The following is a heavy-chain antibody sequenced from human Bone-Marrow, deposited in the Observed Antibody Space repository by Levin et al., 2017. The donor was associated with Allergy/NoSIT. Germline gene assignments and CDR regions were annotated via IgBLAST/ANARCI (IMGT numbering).Heavy chain of an antibody. CDR3: ARGVLLWFREPPGFDY. CDR1: GGTFSSYA. V-gene: IGHV1-69*01. J-gene: IGHJ4*02. CDR2: IIPIFGTA. D-gene: IGHD3-10*01. Sequence: KSGGSLRLSCKASGGTFSSYAISWVRQAPGQGLEWMGGIIPIFGTANYAQKFQGRVTITADESTSTAYMELSSLRSEDTAVYYCARGVLLWFREPPGFDYWGQGTLVTVSS.